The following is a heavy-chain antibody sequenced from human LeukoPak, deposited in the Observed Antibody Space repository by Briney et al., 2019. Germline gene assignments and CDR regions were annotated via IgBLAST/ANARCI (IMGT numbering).Heavy chain of an antibody. J-gene: IGHJ4*02. CDR1: GGRLINKK. CDR2: IKSKTDGETT. CDR3: TTDLGTYYHGSQRLIPIDY. D-gene: IGHD3-10*01. Sequence: GGSLRPSCVDPGGRLINKKKNWVRQAPGKGLEWIGRIKSKTDGETTNYADPVRGRFTISRDDSKSAVYLQMNSLKIEDPAVYYCTTDLGTYYHGSQRLIPIDYWGQGTLVTVSS. V-gene: IGHV3-15*07.